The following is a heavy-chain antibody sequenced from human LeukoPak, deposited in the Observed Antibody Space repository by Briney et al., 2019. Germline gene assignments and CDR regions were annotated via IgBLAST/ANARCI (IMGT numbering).Heavy chain of an antibody. D-gene: IGHD5-24*01. CDR3: ASSDGYSENWFDP. V-gene: IGHV1-69*13. Sequence: SVKVSCKASGGTFSSYAISWVRQAPGQGLEWMGGIIPIFGTANYAQKFQGRVTITADESTSTAYMELSSLRSEDTAVYYCASSDGYSENWFDPWGQGTLVTVSS. J-gene: IGHJ5*02. CDR1: GGTFSSYA. CDR2: IIPIFGTA.